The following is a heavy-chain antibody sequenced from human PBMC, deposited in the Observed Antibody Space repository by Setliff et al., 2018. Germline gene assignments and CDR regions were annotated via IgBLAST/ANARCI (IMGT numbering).Heavy chain of an antibody. CDR2: ISHSANK. V-gene: IGHV4-39*01. J-gene: IGHJ4*02. Sequence: PSETLSLTCTVSGGSISDNSYYWGWIRQPPGKELEWIGGISHSANKYYNPSFRGRVTIPVDTSKNQFSLKLSSVTAADTAVYYCASAAAGYCSGRSCYAKLYFDYWGQGTLVTVSS. CDR3: ASAAAGYCSGRSCYAKLYFDY. D-gene: IGHD2-15*01. CDR1: GGSISDNSYY.